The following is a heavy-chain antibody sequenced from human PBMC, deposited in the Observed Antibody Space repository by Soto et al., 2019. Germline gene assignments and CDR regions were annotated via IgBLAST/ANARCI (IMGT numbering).Heavy chain of an antibody. Sequence: QVQLQESGPGLVKPSETLSLTCTVSGGSISSYYWSWIRQPPGKGLAWIGYIYYSGCTNYKPSLKSRVTTSVDTSNNQFSLNLSSVTAADTAGYSCTREGGYYYDSSGYYPDWGQGTLVTVSS. CDR1: GGSISSYY. V-gene: IGHV4-59*01. CDR2: IYYSGCT. D-gene: IGHD3-22*01. CDR3: TREGGYYYDSSGYYPD. J-gene: IGHJ4*02.